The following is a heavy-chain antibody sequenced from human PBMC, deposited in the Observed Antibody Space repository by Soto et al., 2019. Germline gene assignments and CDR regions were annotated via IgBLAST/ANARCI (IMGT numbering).Heavy chain of an antibody. V-gene: IGHV1-3*01. CDR2: INANNGNT. CDR3: ARDNLYYDFWSGYVFYMDV. Sequence: ASVKVSCKASGYTFTSYDINWVRQATGQRLEWMGCINANNGNTEYSQMFQGRVTITRNTSASTAYMELSSLRSEDTAVYYCARDNLYYDFWSGYVFYMDVWGKGTTVTVSS. CDR1: GYTFTSYD. J-gene: IGHJ6*03. D-gene: IGHD3-3*01.